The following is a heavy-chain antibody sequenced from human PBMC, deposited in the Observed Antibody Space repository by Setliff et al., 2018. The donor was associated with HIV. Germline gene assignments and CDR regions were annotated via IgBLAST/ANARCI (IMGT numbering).Heavy chain of an antibody. CDR3: ARVFPPIRGAPFGTPPGAFDI. Sequence: PSETLSLTCSVFGDSMSPYYWSWIRQSASKGLEWIGRIYPSGGTIYNPSLRSRVTLSVDTSQNQFSLRLTSVTAADTAIYYCARVFPPIRGAPFGTPPGAFDIWGQGTMVTVSS. V-gene: IGHV4-4*07. J-gene: IGHJ3*02. CDR2: IYPSGGT. D-gene: IGHD2-15*01. CDR1: GDSMSPYY.